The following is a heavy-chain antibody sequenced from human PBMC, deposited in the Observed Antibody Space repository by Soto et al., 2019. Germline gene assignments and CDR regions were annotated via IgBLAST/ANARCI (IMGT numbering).Heavy chain of an antibody. CDR3: ANQSGSGSYYNADSGGHFDY. J-gene: IGHJ4*02. V-gene: IGHV3-30*18. CDR2: ISFDGRNT. D-gene: IGHD3-10*01. Sequence: QVQLVESGGGVVQPGRSLRLSCAASGFTFNSYGMHWVRQAPGKGLEWVVVISFDGRNTYYADSVKGRFTISRDNSKNTLYLQMASLRAADTAVYYCANQSGSGSYYNADSGGHFDYWGQGTLVTVSS. CDR1: GFTFNSYG.